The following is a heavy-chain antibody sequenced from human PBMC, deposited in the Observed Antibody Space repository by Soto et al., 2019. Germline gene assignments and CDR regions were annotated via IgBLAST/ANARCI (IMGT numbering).Heavy chain of an antibody. V-gene: IGHV4-31*03. CDR3: ATFVIVYCSGSYHAFDI. CDR1: GGSISSGGYY. Sequence: PSETLSLACTVSGGSISSGGYYWSGIRQHPGKGLEWIGYIYYSGSTYYNPSLKSRVTISVDTSKNQFSLKLSSVTAADTAVYYCATFVIVYCSGSYHAFDIRARGTIVLVSS. D-gene: IGHD3-10*01. CDR2: IYYSGST. J-gene: IGHJ3*02.